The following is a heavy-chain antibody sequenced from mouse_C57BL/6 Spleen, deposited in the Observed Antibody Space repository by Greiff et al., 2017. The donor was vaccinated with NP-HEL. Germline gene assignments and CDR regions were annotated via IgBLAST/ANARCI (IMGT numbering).Heavy chain of an antibody. D-gene: IGHD1-1*01. J-gene: IGHJ1*03. CDR2: IHPNSGST. V-gene: IGHV1-64*01. Sequence: QVQLQQPGAEPVKPGASVKLSCKASGYTFTSYWMHWVKQRPGQGLEWIGMIHPNSGSTNYNEKFKSKATLTVDKSSSTAYMQLSSLTSEDSAVYYCARSITTVVSWYFDVWGTGTTVTVSS. CDR1: GYTFTSYW. CDR3: ARSITTVVSWYFDV.